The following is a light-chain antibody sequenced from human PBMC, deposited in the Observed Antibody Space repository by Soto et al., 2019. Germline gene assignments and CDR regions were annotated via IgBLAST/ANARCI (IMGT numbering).Light chain of an antibody. Sequence: QSALTQPASVSGSPGQSITISCTGTSSDFGGCNCVSWYQQHPGNAPKLMIYEVNNRPSGVSNRFSGSKSGNTASLTISGLQAEDEADYYCSSFTTTSTYVFGTGTKLTVL. CDR3: SSFTTTSTYV. CDR1: SSDFGGCNC. CDR2: EVN. V-gene: IGLV2-14*01. J-gene: IGLJ1*01.